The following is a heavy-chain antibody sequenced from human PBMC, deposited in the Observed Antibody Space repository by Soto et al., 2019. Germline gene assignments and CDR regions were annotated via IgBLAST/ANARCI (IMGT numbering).Heavy chain of an antibody. D-gene: IGHD2-8*01. CDR2: IHPGDSET. CDR3: ARQGGPDPPMLLAY. J-gene: IGHJ4*02. CDR1: GYSFSTYW. V-gene: IGHV5-51*01. Sequence: GESLKISCKGSGYSFSTYWIGWVRQMSGKGLEWVGIIHPGDSETRYSRSFQGRVTISADRSINSAYLQWSSLKASDTAMYYCARQGGPDPPMLLAYWGQGTLVPVSS.